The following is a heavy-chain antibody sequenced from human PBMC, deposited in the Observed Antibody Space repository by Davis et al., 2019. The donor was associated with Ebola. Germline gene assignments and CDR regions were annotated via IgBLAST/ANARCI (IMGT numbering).Heavy chain of an antibody. Sequence: AASVKVSCKASGGTFSSYTISWVRQAPGQGLEWMGRIIPILGIANYAQKFQGRVTITADKSTSTAYMELSSLRSEDTAVYYCASQKSNGFKWEDYWGQGTLVTVSS. CDR2: IIPILGIA. J-gene: IGHJ4*02. V-gene: IGHV1-69*02. CDR1: GGTFSSYT. CDR3: ASQKSNGFKWEDY. D-gene: IGHD1-26*01.